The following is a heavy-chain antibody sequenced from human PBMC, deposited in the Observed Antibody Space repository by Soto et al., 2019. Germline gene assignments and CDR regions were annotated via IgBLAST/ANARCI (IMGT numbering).Heavy chain of an antibody. CDR2: IDPSDSYT. CDR1: GYSFTSYW. V-gene: IGHV5-10-1*01. Sequence: GESLKISCKGSGYSFTSYWISWVRQMPGKGLEWMGRIDPSDSYTNYSPSFQGHVAISADKSTSTAYLQWSSLKASDTAMYYCASPAGWFGESKRAFDIWGQGTMVTVSS. J-gene: IGHJ3*02. D-gene: IGHD3-10*01. CDR3: ASPAGWFGESKRAFDI.